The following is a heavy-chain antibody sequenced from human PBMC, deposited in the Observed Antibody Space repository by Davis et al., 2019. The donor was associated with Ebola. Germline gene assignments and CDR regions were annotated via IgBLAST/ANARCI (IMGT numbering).Heavy chain of an antibody. CDR2: IGYSSSSI. D-gene: IGHD6-25*01. CDR3: ARDPSSRAAKYYFDY. V-gene: IGHV3-48*02. CDR1: GFTFSSYS. Sequence: GESLKISCAVSGFTFSSYSMNWVRQAPGKGLEWISYIGYSSSSIYYADSVKDRFTISRDNAKNSLYLQMNGLRDEDTAVYYCARDPSSRAAKYYFDYWGQGTLVTVSS. J-gene: IGHJ4*02.